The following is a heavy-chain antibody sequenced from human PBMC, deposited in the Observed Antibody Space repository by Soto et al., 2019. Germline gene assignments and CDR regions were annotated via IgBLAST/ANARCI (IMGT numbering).Heavy chain of an antibody. J-gene: IGHJ4*02. CDR2: LSKDGANE. Sequence: GGSLRLSCTACGFILSNYAMNWVRQAPGKGLEWVSTLSKDGANEHYADSVKGRFTISRDGSKNTLYLQMNSLRAEDTAMYYCAKDPSTGSADYWGQGTQVTVSS. CDR1: GFILSNYA. CDR3: AKDPSTGSADY. D-gene: IGHD3-9*01. V-gene: IGHV3-23*01.